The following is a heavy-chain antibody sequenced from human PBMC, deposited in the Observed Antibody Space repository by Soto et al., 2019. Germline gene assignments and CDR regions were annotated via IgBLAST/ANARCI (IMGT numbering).Heavy chain of an antibody. D-gene: IGHD5-12*01. V-gene: IGHV1-69*13. CDR1: GGTFSSYA. CDR3: AREGKDGYNSAWFDP. CDR2: IIPIFGTA. Sequence: SVKVSCKASGGTFSSYAISWVRQAPGQGLEWMGGIIPIFGTANYAQKFQGRVTITADEYTSTAYMELSSLRSEDTAVYYCAREGKDGYNSAWFDPWGQGTLVTVS. J-gene: IGHJ5*02.